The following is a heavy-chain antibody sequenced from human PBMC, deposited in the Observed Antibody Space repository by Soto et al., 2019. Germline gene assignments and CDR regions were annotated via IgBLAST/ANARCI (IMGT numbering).Heavy chain of an antibody. CDR1: GGTFTKYA. J-gene: IGHJ3*01. V-gene: IGHV1-69*01. D-gene: IGHD6-19*01. CDR3: ASGYGRLGGSIGWPDYAFDV. CDR2: IVPLPGTT. Sequence: QVQLVQSGAAVRKPGSSVKVSCKASGGTFTKYAITWVRQAPRQGLEWMGGIVPLPGTTNYAQKFRGRVTISADESTSTAYWELCSLRSEDTSVYYWASGYGRLGGSIGWPDYAFDVGGQVTMVSVSS.